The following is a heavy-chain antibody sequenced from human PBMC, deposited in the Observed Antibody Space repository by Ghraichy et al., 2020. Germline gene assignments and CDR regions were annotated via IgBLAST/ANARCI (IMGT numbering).Heavy chain of an antibody. CDR3: VKGWFNFDC. CDR1: GFTFSSYA. V-gene: IGHV3-64D*06. D-gene: IGHD2-15*01. J-gene: IGHJ4*02. Sequence: GSLRLSCSASGFTFSSYAMDWLRRAPGKGLEYVSTISTNGVSTYYADSVKGRFTISRDNSKNTLYLQMSSLRPEDTAVYYCVKGWFNFDCWGQGTLVTVSS. CDR2: ISTNGVST.